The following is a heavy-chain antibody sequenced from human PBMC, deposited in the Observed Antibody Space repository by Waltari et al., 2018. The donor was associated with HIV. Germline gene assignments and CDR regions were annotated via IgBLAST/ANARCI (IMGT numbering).Heavy chain of an antibody. J-gene: IGHJ2*01. Sequence: QLQLQESGSGLVKPSQTLSLTCAVSGGSISSGGYSWSWIRQPPGKGLEWIGYIYHSGSTYYNPSLKSRVTISVDRSKNQFSLKLSSVTAADTAVYYCARVSGSTRWWYFDLWGRGTLVTVSS. V-gene: IGHV4-30-2*01. CDR2: IYHSGST. D-gene: IGHD2-2*01. CDR1: GGSISSGGYS. CDR3: ARVSGSTRWWYFDL.